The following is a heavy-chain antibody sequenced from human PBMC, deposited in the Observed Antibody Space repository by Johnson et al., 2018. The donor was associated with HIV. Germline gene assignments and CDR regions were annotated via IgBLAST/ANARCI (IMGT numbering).Heavy chain of an antibody. V-gene: IGHV3-23*04. CDR3: AREMVAAKDAFDI. CDR2: ISGSGGST. J-gene: IGHJ3*02. CDR1: GFTFSSYA. Sequence: VQLVESGGGVVQPGRSLRLSCAASGFTFSSYAMSWVRQAPGKGLEWVSAISGSGGSTYYADSVKGRFTISRDNSKNTLYLQMDSLRAEDTAVYFCAREMVAAKDAFDIWGQGTMVTVSS. D-gene: IGHD2-15*01.